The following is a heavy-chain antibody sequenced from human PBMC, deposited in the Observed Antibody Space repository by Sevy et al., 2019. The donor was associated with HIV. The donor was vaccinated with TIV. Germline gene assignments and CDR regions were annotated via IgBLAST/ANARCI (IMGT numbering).Heavy chain of an antibody. J-gene: IGHJ5*02. CDR2: IRYDGSNK. CDR3: AKDILGYCSSTSCSFDP. Sequence: GGSLRLSCAASGFTFSSYGMHWVRQAPGKALEWVAFIRYDGSNKYYADSVKGRFTISRDNSKNTLYLQMNSLRAEDTAVYYCAKDILGYCSSTSCSFDPWGQGTLVTVSS. CDR1: GFTFSSYG. V-gene: IGHV3-30*02. D-gene: IGHD2-2*01.